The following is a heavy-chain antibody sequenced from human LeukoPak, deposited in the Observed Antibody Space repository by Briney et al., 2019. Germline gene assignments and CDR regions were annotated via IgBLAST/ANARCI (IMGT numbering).Heavy chain of an antibody. CDR3: ARGDHVGYFLDY. CDR2: IYTDGSRT. J-gene: IGHJ4*02. D-gene: IGHD1-26*01. V-gene: IGHV3-74*01. Sequence: GGPLRLSCAASGFTFSGYRMHWVRQAPGKGLVWVSRIYTDGSRTNYADSVWGRFTISRDNAKNTLYLQLDSLRAEDTAVYYCARGDHVGYFLDYWGQGTLVTVSS. CDR1: GFTFSGYR.